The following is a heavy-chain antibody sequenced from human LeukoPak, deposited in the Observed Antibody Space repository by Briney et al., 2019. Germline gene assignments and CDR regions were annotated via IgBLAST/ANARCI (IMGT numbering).Heavy chain of an antibody. CDR3: ARCEFEAFDM. CDR1: GFIFSYYS. J-gene: IGHJ3*02. D-gene: IGHD3-10*01. Sequence: GGSLRLSCAASGFIFSYYSMNWVRQAPGKGLEWVSSINSNSNYMSYADSVKGRFTISRDNAKNSLYLQMTSLRAEDTAVYYCARCEFEAFDMWGQGTMVTVSS. CDR2: INSNSNYM. V-gene: IGHV3-21*01.